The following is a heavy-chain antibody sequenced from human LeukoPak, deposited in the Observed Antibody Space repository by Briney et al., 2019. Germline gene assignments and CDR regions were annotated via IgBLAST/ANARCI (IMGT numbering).Heavy chain of an antibody. CDR1: GYTFTSYG. D-gene: IGHD3-3*01. CDR2: ISAYNGNT. J-gene: IGHJ4*02. Sequence: ASVKVSCKASGYTFTSYGISWVRQAPGQGLEWMGWISAYNGNTNYAQKLQGRVTMTTDTSTSTAYMELRSLRSDDTAVYYCARKTYYDFWSGYYGGDDYWGQGTLVTVSS. CDR3: ARKTYYDFWSGYYGGDDY. V-gene: IGHV1-18*01.